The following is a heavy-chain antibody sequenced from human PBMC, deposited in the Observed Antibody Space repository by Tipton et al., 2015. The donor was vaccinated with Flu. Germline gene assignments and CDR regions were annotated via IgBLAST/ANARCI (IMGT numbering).Heavy chain of an antibody. J-gene: IGHJ5*02. V-gene: IGHV3-48*03. D-gene: IGHD5-12*01. CDR2: IDSSGGTT. Sequence: SLRLSCVASGFTFRSFEMNWVRQAPGKGLEWISYIDSSGGTTYFADSVRGRFTISRDNTMNTLYLQLCSLRAEDTATYYCARENIVAATGGWFDPWGQGTQITVSS. CDR3: ARENIVAATGGWFDP. CDR1: GFTFRSFE.